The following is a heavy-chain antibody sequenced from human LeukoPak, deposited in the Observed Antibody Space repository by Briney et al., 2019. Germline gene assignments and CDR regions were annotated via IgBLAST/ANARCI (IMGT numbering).Heavy chain of an antibody. Sequence: PGGSLRLSCAASGFTFSSYAMSWVRQAPGKGLEWVSAISGSGRSTYYADSVKGRFTISRDNSKNTLYLQMNSLRAEDTAVYYCAKGREQQLDEAYYFDYWGQGTLVTVSS. CDR1: GFTFSSYA. J-gene: IGHJ4*02. D-gene: IGHD6-13*01. V-gene: IGHV3-23*01. CDR2: ISGSGRST. CDR3: AKGREQQLDEAYYFDY.